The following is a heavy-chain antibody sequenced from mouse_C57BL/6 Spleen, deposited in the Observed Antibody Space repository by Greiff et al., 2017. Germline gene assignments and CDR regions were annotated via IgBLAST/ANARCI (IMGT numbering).Heavy chain of an antibody. Sequence: VQLQQSGPELVKPGASVKISCKASGYTFTDYYMNWVKQSHGKSLEWIGDINPNNGGTSYNQKFKGKATLTVDKSSSTAYMELRSLTSEDSAVYYCASWGAFAYWGQGTLVTVSA. D-gene: IGHD4-1*01. CDR2: INPNNGGT. CDR1: GYTFTDYY. J-gene: IGHJ3*01. CDR3: ASWGAFAY. V-gene: IGHV1-26*01.